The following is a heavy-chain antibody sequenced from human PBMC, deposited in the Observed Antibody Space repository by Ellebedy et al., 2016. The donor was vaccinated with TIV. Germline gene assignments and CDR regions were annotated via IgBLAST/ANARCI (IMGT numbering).Heavy chain of an antibody. D-gene: IGHD2-2*01. CDR2: VTGNGGTT. J-gene: IGHJ4*02. CDR1: GFTFTGYA. CDR3: ATDLSSRSN. V-gene: IGHV3-23*01. Sequence: PGGSLRLSCAASGFTFTGYAMNWVRQAPGKGLEWVSAVTGNGGTTYSADSVKGGFTISRDNSKNTLSLQMTSLRAEDTAMYYCATDLSSRSNWGQGTTVTVSS.